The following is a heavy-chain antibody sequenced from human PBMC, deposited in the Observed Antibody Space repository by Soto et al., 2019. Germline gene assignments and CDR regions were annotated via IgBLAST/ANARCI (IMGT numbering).Heavy chain of an antibody. J-gene: IGHJ4*02. V-gene: IGHV3-30*18. Sequence: GGSLRLSCAASGFTFSSYGMHWVRQAPGKGLEWVAVISYDGSNKYYADSVKGRFTISRDNSKNTLYLQMNSLRAEDTAVYYCAKDNYGILTGYSRYFDYWGQGTLVTVSS. D-gene: IGHD3-9*01. CDR1: GFTFSSYG. CDR2: ISYDGSNK. CDR3: AKDNYGILTGYSRYFDY.